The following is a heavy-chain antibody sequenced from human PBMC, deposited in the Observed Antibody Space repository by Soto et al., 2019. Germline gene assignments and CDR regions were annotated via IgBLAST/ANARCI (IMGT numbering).Heavy chain of an antibody. V-gene: IGHV3-30*04. CDR2: ISYDGRVK. CDR1: GFTFSSYA. CDR3: ARSRVNYGDYTGPVGFEY. Sequence: QVQLVESGGGVVQPGRSLRLSCAASGFTFSSYAMHWVRQAPGKGLEWVAVISYDGRVKAYADSVKGRFTISRDNSKNTVYLQMNSLRAEYTGLYDCARSRVNYGDYTGPVGFEYWGQGTLVAVSS. J-gene: IGHJ4*02. D-gene: IGHD4-17*01.